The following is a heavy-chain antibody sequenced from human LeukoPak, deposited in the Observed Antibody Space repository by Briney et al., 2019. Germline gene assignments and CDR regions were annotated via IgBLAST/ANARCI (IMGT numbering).Heavy chain of an antibody. CDR1: GGSFSDYS. CDR2: IIAILDTA. J-gene: IGHJ5*02. Sequence: SVKVSCKASGGSFSDYSISWVRQAPGQGLEWMGRIIAILDTAHYAQKFQGRFTTTADKSTTTVYMELSSLRSDDTAVYYCVRSGYDYDWFDPWGQGTLVTVSS. D-gene: IGHD5-12*01. V-gene: IGHV1-69*08. CDR3: VRSGYDYDWFDP.